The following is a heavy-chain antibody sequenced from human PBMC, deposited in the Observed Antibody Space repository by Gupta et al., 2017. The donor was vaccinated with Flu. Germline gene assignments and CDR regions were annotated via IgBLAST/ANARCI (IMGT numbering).Heavy chain of an antibody. CDR3: AKTLTQQHRMVWFDP. Sequence: QVQLVQSVAEVKKPGSSVKVSCKASGGTFSSYAISWVRQAPGQGLEWMGGIIPIFGTANYAQKFQGRVTITADKSTSTAYMELSSMRSEDTAVYYCAKTLTQQHRMVWFDPWGQGTLVTVSS. J-gene: IGHJ5*02. CDR1: GGTFSSYA. D-gene: IGHD6-13*01. CDR2: IIPIFGTA. V-gene: IGHV1-69*06.